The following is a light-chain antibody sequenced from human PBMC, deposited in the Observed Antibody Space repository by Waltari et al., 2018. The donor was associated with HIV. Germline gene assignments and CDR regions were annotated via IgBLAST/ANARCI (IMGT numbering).Light chain of an antibody. CDR1: RSAVGYLNF. CDR2: YVS. V-gene: IGLV2-14*03. J-gene: IGLJ3*02. CDR3: TSYASITSWV. Sequence: QSALTPPASVSGSPGQSITISCTGTRSAVGYLNFVSWYHQHPGKAPNLMIYYVSHRSSGIPDRFSGSKSDNTASLTISGLQAEDEADYYCTSYASITSWVFGGGTKVTVL.